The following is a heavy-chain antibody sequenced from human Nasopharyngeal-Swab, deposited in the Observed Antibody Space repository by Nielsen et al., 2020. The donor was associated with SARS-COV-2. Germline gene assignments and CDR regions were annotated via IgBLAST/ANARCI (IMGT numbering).Heavy chain of an antibody. V-gene: IGHV4-4*07. Sequence: SETLSLTCTVSGGSISSYYWSWIRQPAGKGLEWIGRIYTSGSTNYNPSPKSRVTMSVDTSKNQFSLKLSSVTAADTAVYYCARVYYDSSVWSFDYWGQGTLVTVSS. CDR3: ARVYYDSSVWSFDY. D-gene: IGHD3-22*01. CDR1: GGSISSYY. CDR2: IYTSGST. J-gene: IGHJ4*02.